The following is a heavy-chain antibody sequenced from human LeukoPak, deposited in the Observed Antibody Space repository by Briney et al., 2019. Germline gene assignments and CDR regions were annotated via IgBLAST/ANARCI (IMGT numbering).Heavy chain of an antibody. CDR2: INTDGSST. V-gene: IGHV3-74*01. CDR3: ARFLDSSGPSDY. Sequence: GGSLRLSCAASGFIFDEYTMHWVRQAPGKGLEWVSRINTDGSSTIYADSVKGRFTISRDNSKNTLYLQMNSLTAADTAVYYCARFLDSSGPSDYWGQGTLVTVSS. D-gene: IGHD3-22*01. CDR1: GFIFDEYT. J-gene: IGHJ4*02.